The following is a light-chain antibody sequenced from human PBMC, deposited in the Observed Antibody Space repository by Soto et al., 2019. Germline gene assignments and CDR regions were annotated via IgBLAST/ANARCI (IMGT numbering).Light chain of an antibody. Sequence: DIQMTQSPSSVAASAGDRVTITCRASQGINIWLALYQQKPGKAPKLLIYAASSLQRGVPSRFSGSGSGTDFTLTINSLQPEDFATYYCQHTNTFPLTFGGGTKVEIQ. CDR2: AAS. CDR1: QGINIW. J-gene: IGKJ4*01. V-gene: IGKV1-12*01. CDR3: QHTNTFPLT.